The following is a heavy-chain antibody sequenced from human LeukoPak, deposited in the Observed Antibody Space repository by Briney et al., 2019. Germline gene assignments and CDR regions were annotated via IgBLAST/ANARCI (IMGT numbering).Heavy chain of an antibody. D-gene: IGHD3-10*01. J-gene: IGHJ4*02. V-gene: IGHV4-4*07. CDR3: ARAILYGSGTTAFDY. Sequence: SETLSLTCTVSGGSISSYYWSWIRQPAGKGLEWIGRIYNSGSTNYNTSYSPSLTSRVTMSVDTSKNQFSLKLNSVSGADTAVYFCARAILYGSGTTAFDYWGQGTLVTVSP. CDR2: IYNSGST. CDR1: GGSISSYY.